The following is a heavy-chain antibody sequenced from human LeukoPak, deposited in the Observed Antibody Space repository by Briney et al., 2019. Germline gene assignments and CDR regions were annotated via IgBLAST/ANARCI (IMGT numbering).Heavy chain of an antibody. J-gene: IGHJ4*02. D-gene: IGHD3-10*01. Sequence: GRSLRLSCAASGFTFSSYGMHWVRQAPGKGLEWVAVISYDGSNKYYADSVKGRFTISRDNSKNTLYLQMNSLRAEDTAVYYCAKVPLSQGSGSYPFDYWGQGTLVTVSS. CDR1: GFTFSSYG. V-gene: IGHV3-30*18. CDR3: AKVPLSQGSGSYPFDY. CDR2: ISYDGSNK.